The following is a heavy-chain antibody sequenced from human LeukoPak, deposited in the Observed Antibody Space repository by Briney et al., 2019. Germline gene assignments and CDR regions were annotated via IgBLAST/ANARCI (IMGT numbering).Heavy chain of an antibody. Sequence: GGSLRLSCAASGFTFSTYWMGWVSQAPGKGPEWVGNINQDETSIYFLESVKGRFTISRDNAKKSLYLQMNSLRDEDAAVYYCANLGPPGRDHYLESWGQGTLVTVSS. V-gene: IGHV3-7*01. J-gene: IGHJ4*02. CDR2: INQDETSI. CDR3: ANLGPPGRDHYLES. D-gene: IGHD5-24*01. CDR1: GFTFSTYW.